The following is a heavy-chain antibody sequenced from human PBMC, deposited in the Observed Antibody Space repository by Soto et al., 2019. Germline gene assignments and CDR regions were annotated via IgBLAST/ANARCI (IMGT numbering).Heavy chain of an antibody. CDR3: AKDLPSTGFDP. CDR1: GGSISSGGYY. Sequence: QVQLQESGPGLVKPSQTLSLTCTVSGGSISSGGYYWSCIGQHPGKGLEWIGYIYYSGSTYYNPSLKSRVTISVDTSKNQFSLKLSSVTAVDTAVYYCAKDLPSTGFDPWGQGTLVAFSS. V-gene: IGHV4-31*03. CDR2: IYYSGST. J-gene: IGHJ5*02. D-gene: IGHD4-17*01.